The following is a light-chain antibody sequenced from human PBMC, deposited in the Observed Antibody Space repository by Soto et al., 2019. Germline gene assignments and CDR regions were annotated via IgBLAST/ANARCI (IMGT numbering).Light chain of an antibody. Sequence: EIVLTQSPATLSLSPGERATLSCRASQNVSSYLAWCQQKPGQAPRLLIYDASNRATGIPARFSGSGSGTDFTLTISSLEPEDFAVYYCQQRRNWWTFGQGTKVEIK. V-gene: IGKV3-11*01. CDR3: QQRRNWWT. CDR1: QNVSSY. J-gene: IGKJ1*01. CDR2: DAS.